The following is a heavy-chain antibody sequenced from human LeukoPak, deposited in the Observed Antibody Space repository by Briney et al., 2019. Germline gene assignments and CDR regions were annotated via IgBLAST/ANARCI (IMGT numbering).Heavy chain of an antibody. CDR2: IRGNGGST. J-gene: IGHJ4*02. Sequence: PGGSLRLSCAASEFTFSSYTMSWVRQAPGKGLEWVSTIRGNGGSTYCADSVKGRVTISRDNSKNTLYLQMNSLRAEDTAVHYCYGSGTYYYYSDYWGQGTLVTVSS. CDR3: YGSGTYYYYSDY. V-gene: IGHV3-23*01. CDR1: EFTFSSYT. D-gene: IGHD3-10*01.